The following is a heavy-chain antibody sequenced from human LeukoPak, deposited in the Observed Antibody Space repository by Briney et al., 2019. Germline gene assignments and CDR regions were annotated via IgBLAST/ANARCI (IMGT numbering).Heavy chain of an antibody. V-gene: IGHV3-7*01. Sequence: PGGSLRLSCAASGFTFSSYWMSWVRQAPGKGLEWVANIKQDGSEKYYVDSVKGRFTISRDNAKNSLYLQMNSLRAEDTAVYYCARGQAIGGWQWNLNYYYYGMDVWGQGTTVTVSS. CDR2: IKQDGSEK. D-gene: IGHD6-19*01. CDR1: GFTFSSYW. J-gene: IGHJ6*02. CDR3: ARGQAIGGWQWNLNYYYYGMDV.